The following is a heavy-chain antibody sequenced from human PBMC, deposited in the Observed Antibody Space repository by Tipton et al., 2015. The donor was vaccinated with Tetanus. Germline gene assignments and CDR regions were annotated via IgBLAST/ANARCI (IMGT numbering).Heavy chain of an antibody. V-gene: IGHV4-39*07. CDR2: T. Sequence: TCYNPSLKGRVTISVDTSKNQFSLKLSSVTAADTAVYYCARGTDDYWGQGTLVTVSS. D-gene: IGHD2-2*01. CDR3: ARGTDDY. J-gene: IGHJ4*02.